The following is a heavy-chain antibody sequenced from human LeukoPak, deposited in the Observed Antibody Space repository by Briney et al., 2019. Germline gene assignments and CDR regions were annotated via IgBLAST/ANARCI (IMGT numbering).Heavy chain of an antibody. CDR2: ISAYNGNT. Sequence: ASVKVSXKASGYTFTSYGISWVRQAPGQGLEWMGWISAYNGNTNYAQKLQGRVTMTTDTSTSTAYMELRSLRSDDTAVYYCARDEVAAAGPYNWFDPWGQGTLVTVSS. D-gene: IGHD6-13*01. CDR3: ARDEVAAAGPYNWFDP. CDR1: GYTFTSYG. V-gene: IGHV1-18*01. J-gene: IGHJ5*02.